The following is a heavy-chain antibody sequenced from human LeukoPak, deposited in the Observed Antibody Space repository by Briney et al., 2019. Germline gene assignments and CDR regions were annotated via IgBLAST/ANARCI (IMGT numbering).Heavy chain of an antibody. J-gene: IGHJ2*01. CDR1: GYTFTSYG. Sequence: ASVKVSCKASGYTFTSYGLSWVRQAPGQGLEWMGWISEYNGNTNYAPKLQGRVTMTTDTSTSTAYMELRSLRSEDTAVYYCARGASSIAALNPFWYFDLWGRGTLVTVSS. CDR2: ISEYNGNT. D-gene: IGHD6-6*01. CDR3: ARGASSIAALNPFWYFDL. V-gene: IGHV1-18*01.